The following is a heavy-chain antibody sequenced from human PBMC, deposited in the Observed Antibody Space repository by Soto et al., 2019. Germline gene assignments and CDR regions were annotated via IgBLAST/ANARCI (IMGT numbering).Heavy chain of an antibody. CDR2: VYYTGST. D-gene: IGHD2-15*01. CDR3: ARDGGSLGDYYYYMDV. Sequence: SETLSLTCTVSGGSISSYFWSWIRQPPGKGLEWIGYVYYTGSTNYNPSLKSRVTISVDTSKNQFSLKLGSVTAADTAVYFCARDGGSLGDYYYYMDVWGKGTTVTVSS. J-gene: IGHJ6*03. CDR1: GGSISSYF. V-gene: IGHV4-59*01.